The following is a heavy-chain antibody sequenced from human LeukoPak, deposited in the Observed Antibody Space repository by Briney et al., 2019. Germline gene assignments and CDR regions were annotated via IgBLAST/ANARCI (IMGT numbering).Heavy chain of an antibody. D-gene: IGHD6-6*01. CDR1: GFTFSDYY. Sequence: GGSLRLSCAASGFTFSDYYMSWIRQAPGKGLEWVSYISSSGSTIYYADSVKGRFTISRDNAKNSLYLQMNSLRAEDTAGYYCAREQLVGWYYYYMDVWGKGTTVTVSS. CDR3: AREQLVGWYYYYMDV. CDR2: ISSSGSTI. V-gene: IGHV3-11*04. J-gene: IGHJ6*03.